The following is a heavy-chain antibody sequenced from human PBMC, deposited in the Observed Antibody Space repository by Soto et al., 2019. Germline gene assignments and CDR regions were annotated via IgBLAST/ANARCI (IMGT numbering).Heavy chain of an antibody. CDR2: IWYDGSNK. CDR3: ARGPNYDPADNYYYYGMDV. V-gene: IGHV3-33*01. CDR1: GFTFSSYG. D-gene: IGHD3-3*01. J-gene: IGHJ6*02. Sequence: GGSLRLSCAASGFTFSSYGMHWVRQAPGKGLEWVAVIWYDGSNKYYADSVKGRFTISRDNSKNTLYLQMNSLRAEDTAVYYCARGPNYDPADNYYYYGMDVWGQGTTVTVSS.